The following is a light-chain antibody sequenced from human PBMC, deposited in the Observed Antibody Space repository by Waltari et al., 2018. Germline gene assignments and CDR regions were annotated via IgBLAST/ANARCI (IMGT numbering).Light chain of an antibody. J-gene: IGLJ2*01. V-gene: IGLV3-19*01. CDR1: SLRSYY. CDR2: DKN. Sequence: TQDPAVSVALGQTVSLPCQGDSLRSYYATWYRQRPGQAPVLVMYDKNSRPSGVPDRFSASTSDNTASLTITGAQAEDEAYYYCHSRDVSGVGGTFGGGTKLTVL. CDR3: HSRDVSGVGGT.